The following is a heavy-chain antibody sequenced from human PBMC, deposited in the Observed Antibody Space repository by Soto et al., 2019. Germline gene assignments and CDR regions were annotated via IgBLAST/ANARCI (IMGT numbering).Heavy chain of an antibody. D-gene: IGHD3-10*01. CDR1: GFTFNTYN. CDR3: AREISLSAGSYFDY. J-gene: IGHJ4*02. V-gene: IGHV3-48*02. Sequence: GGSLRLSCTASGFTFNTYNMNWVRQAPGKGLEWVSYISSSSYTIKYADSVEGRFTVSRDNGKKSLYLQMNSLRDEDTAVYFCAREISLSAGSYFDYWGQGTLVTDSS. CDR2: ISSSSYTI.